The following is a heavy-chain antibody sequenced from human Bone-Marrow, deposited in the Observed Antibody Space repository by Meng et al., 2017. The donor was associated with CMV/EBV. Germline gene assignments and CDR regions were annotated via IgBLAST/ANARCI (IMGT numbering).Heavy chain of an antibody. D-gene: IGHD1-26*01. Sequence: ASVKVSCKASGYTFTSYAMHWVRQAPGQRLEWMGWSNAGNGNTKYSQEFQGRVTITRDTSASTAYMELSRLRAEDMAVYYGAGGLPWGWYYFDYWGQGTLVTVSS. CDR2: SNAGNGNT. CDR3: AGGLPWGWYYFDY. CDR1: GYTFTSYA. V-gene: IGHV1-3*02. J-gene: IGHJ4*02.